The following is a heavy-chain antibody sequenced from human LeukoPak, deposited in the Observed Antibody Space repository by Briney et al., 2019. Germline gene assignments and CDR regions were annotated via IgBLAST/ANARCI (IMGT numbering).Heavy chain of an antibody. CDR1: GFTFSSYW. Sequence: PGGSLRLSCAASGFTFSSYWMSWVRQAPGKGVEXVAXIKQDGSEKYYVDSVKGRFTISRDNAKNSLYLQMNSLRAEDTAVYYCARAPVGCSGGSCYSAYFDYWGQGTLVTVSS. J-gene: IGHJ4*02. CDR2: IKQDGSEK. CDR3: ARAPVGCSGGSCYSAYFDY. D-gene: IGHD2-15*01. V-gene: IGHV3-7*03.